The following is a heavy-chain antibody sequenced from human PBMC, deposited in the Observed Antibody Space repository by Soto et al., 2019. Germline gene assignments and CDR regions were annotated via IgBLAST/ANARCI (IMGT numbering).Heavy chain of an antibody. CDR2: IYYSGTT. J-gene: IGHJ6*02. Sequence: QVQLQESGPGLVKPSQTLSLTCTFSVGSISSGGYYWYWIRQHPGKGLEWIGYIYYSGTTYYNPSLKSRVTISVDTSKNQFSLKLSSVTAADTAVYYCAASCVACGGFNYYGMDVWGQGTTVTVSS. V-gene: IGHV4-31*03. CDR1: VGSISSGGYY. CDR3: AASCVACGGFNYYGMDV. D-gene: IGHD2-21*01.